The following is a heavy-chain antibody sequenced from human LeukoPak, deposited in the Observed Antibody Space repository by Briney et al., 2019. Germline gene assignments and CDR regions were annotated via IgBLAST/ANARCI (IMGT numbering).Heavy chain of an antibody. CDR2: ISGSGGST. D-gene: IGHD3-22*01. CDR1: GFTFSSYA. CDR3: ASPSSGQSFDI. J-gene: IGHJ3*02. Sequence: GGSLRLSCSASGFTFSSYAMSWVRQDPGKGLEWVSAISGSGGSTYYADSVKGRFTISRDNSKNTPFLQMSSLRAEDTAVYYCASPSSGQSFDIWGQGTMVTVSS. V-gene: IGHV3-23*01.